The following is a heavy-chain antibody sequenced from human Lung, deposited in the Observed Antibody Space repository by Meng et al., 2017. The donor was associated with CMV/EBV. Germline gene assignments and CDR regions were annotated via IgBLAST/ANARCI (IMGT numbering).Heavy chain of an antibody. J-gene: IGHJ5*02. Sequence: AEVKKPGASWKVSCKASGYPFTSYDINWVRQATGQGLEWMGWMNPNSGNTGYAQKFQGRVTMTRNTSISTAYMELSSLRSEDTAVYYCARGYCSGGSCPVFDPWGQGTLVTVSS. CDR2: MNPNSGNT. CDR3: ARGYCSGGSCPVFDP. V-gene: IGHV1-8*01. CDR1: GYPFTSYD. D-gene: IGHD2-15*01.